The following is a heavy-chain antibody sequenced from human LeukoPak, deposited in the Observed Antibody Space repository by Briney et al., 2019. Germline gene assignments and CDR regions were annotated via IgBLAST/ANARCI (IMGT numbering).Heavy chain of an antibody. D-gene: IGHD2-2*01. V-gene: IGHV4-61*02. CDR3: ASLFIVVVPAATGDDAFDI. CDR1: GGSISSGSYY. CDR2: IYTSGST. Sequence: SETLSLTCTVSGGSISSGSYYWSWIRQPAGKGLEWIGRIYTSGSTNYNPSLKSRVTISADTSKNQFSLKLSSVTAADTAVYYCASLFIVVVPAATGDDAFDIWGQGTMVTVSS. J-gene: IGHJ3*02.